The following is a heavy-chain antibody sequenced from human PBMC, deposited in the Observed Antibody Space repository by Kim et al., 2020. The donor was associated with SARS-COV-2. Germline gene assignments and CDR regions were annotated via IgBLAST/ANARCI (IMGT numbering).Heavy chain of an antibody. CDR3: ARAGGINWFDP. Sequence: TYYHPSLTSLVTISVDTSKNPFSLKLSSVTAADTAVYYCARAGGINWFDPWGQGTLVTVSS. J-gene: IGHJ5*02. CDR2: T. D-gene: IGHD1-1*01. V-gene: IGHV4-31*01.